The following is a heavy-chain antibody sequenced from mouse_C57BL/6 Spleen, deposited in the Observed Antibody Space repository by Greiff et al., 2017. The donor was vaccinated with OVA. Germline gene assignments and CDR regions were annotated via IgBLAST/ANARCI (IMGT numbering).Heavy chain of an antibody. J-gene: IGHJ2*01. D-gene: IGHD2-2*01. CDR3: ARWAVTVDY. Sequence: VQLQQPGAELVMPGASVKLSCKASGYTFTSYWMHWVKQRPGQGLEWIGEIDPSDSYTNYNQKFKGKSTLTVDKSSSTAYMQLSSLTSEDSAVYYCARWAVTVDYWGQGTTLTVSS. V-gene: IGHV1-69*01. CDR2: IDPSDSYT. CDR1: GYTFTSYW.